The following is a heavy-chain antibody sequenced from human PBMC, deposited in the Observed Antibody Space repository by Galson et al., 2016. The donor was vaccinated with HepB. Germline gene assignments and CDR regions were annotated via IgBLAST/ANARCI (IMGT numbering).Heavy chain of an antibody. Sequence: SLRLSCAASGFTINNNHMSWVRQAPGKGLEWVSIIYSSGITYYADSMNGRLTVSRDNSKNMVYLQMNSLRPEETAVYYCARDGGQSLPLYYGMDVWGKGTPVTVST. V-gene: IGHV3-53*01. CDR3: ARDGGQSLPLYYGMDV. CDR2: IYSSGIT. CDR1: GFTINNNH. J-gene: IGHJ6*04. D-gene: IGHD1-26*01.